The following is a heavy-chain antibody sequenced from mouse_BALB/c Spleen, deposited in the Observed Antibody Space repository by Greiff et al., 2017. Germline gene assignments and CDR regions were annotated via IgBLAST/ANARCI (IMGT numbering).Heavy chain of an antibody. J-gene: IGHJ1*01. V-gene: IGHV1-54*01. Sequence: QVQLQQSGAELVRPGTSVKVSCKASGYAFTNYLIEWVKQRPGQGLEWIGVINPGSGGTNYNEKFKGKATLTADKSSSTAYMQLSSLTSEDTAVYYCARAYYRYHWYFDVWGAGTTVTVSS. D-gene: IGHD2-14*01. CDR3: ARAYYRYHWYFDV. CDR2: INPGSGGT. CDR1: GYAFTNYL.